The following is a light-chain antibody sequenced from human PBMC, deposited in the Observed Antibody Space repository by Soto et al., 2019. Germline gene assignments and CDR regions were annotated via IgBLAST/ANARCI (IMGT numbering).Light chain of an antibody. J-gene: IGLJ2*01. CDR1: SSNIGAGYD. V-gene: IGLV1-40*01. Sequence: QSVLTQPPSVSGAPGQRVTISCTGSSSNIGAGYDVHWYQQLPGTAPKLLIYDNNNRPSGVPDRFSGSKSGTSASLAITGLQAEDEADYYCQSYDSSLSGVLFGGGTKLT. CDR2: DNN. CDR3: QSYDSSLSGVL.